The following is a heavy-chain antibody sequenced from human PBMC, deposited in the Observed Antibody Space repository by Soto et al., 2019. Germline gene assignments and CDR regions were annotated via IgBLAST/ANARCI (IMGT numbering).Heavy chain of an antibody. CDR3: AKKVNSGPGSQYFDY. CDR2: FRTSGDGGTT. J-gene: IGHJ4*02. V-gene: IGHV3-23*01. CDR1: GFTFSIYS. D-gene: IGHD3-10*01. Sequence: GGSLRLSCAASGFTFSIYSMSWVRQAPGKGLEWVSGFRTSGDGGTTYYADSVKGRFTISRDNSKNMLFLHMNSLRAEDTAIYYCAKKVNSGPGSQYFDYWGQGTLVTVSS.